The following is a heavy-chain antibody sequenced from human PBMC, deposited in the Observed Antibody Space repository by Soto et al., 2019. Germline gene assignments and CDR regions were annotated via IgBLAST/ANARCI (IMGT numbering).Heavy chain of an antibody. V-gene: IGHV1-69*02. CDR2: IFPLTDIP. J-gene: IGHJ4*02. Sequence: QVQLVQSGTEVKKPGSSVKVSCKASGGTFRNYPINWVRQAPGQGLEWMGSIFPLTDIPDYAQNFQARLTISADKSTSTAYMELSSLTSDDTAIDFCARGPLVVLNYFESWGQGTRVTVSS. CDR1: GGTFRNYP. CDR3: ARGPLVVLNYFES.